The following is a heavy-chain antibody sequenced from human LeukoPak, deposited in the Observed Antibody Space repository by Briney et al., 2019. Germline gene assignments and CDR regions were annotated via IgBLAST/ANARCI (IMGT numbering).Heavy chain of an antibody. CDR1: GFTFSSYG. J-gene: IGHJ4*02. D-gene: IGHD3-22*01. CDR3: AKVSRYYYDSSGYCLDY. Sequence: GGSLRLSCAASGFTFSSYGMHWVRQAPGKGLEWVAFIRYDGSNKYYADSVKGRFTIPRDNSKNTLYLQMNSLRAEDTAVYYCAKVSRYYYDSSGYCLDYWGQGTLVTVSS. V-gene: IGHV3-30*02. CDR2: IRYDGSNK.